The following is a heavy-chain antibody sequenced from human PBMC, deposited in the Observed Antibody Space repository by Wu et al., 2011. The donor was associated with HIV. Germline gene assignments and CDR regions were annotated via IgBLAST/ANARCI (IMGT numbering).Heavy chain of an antibody. J-gene: IGHJ4*02. CDR1: GATFSSYA. CDR2: ISTYNGNT. CDR3: ARDPPGYPYFFDY. D-gene: IGHD5-12*01. Sequence: QVQLVQSGAEVKKPGSSVKVSCKASGATFSSYAISWVRQAPGQGLEWMAWISTYNGNTNYAQNFQGRVTMTTDTSTSTAYMELRSLRSDDTAVYFCARDPPGYPYFFDYWGQGTLVTVSS. V-gene: IGHV1-18*01.